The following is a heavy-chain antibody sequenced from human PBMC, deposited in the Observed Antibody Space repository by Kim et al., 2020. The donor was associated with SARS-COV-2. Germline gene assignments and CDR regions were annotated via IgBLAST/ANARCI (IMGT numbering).Heavy chain of an antibody. CDR2: ISGSGGST. J-gene: IGHJ4*02. D-gene: IGHD2-2*01. CDR3: AKGGGIVVVPAAMLFDY. CDR1: GFTFSSYA. Sequence: GGSLRLSCAASGFTFSSYAMSWVRQAPGKGLEWVSAISGSGGSTYYADSVKGRFTISRDNSKNTLYLQMNSLRAEDTAVYYCAKGGGIVVVPAAMLFDYWGQGTLVTVSS. V-gene: IGHV3-23*01.